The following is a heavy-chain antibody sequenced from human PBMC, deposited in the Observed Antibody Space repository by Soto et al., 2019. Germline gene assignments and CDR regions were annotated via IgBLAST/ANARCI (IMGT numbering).Heavy chain of an antibody. V-gene: IGHV3-30-3*01. J-gene: IGHJ4*02. Sequence: QVQLVESGGGLVQPGGSLRLPCEAPGFTSRSYAMHWVRKAPGKGREWVAVIPNEGSKKYYATSVKGRLTISRDNAKNALYLQMNSRRVEEPAVYYYARDRGRYCSRGSCYSLSYWGQGTLVTVSS. D-gene: IGHD2-15*01. CDR1: GFTSRSYA. CDR2: IPNEGSKK. CDR3: ARDRGRYCSRGSCYSLSY.